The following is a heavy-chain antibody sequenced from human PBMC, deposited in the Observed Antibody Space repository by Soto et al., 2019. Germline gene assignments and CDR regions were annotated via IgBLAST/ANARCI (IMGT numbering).Heavy chain of an antibody. D-gene: IGHD2-21*02. J-gene: IGHJ4*02. V-gene: IGHV1-3*01. Sequence: ASVTVSCKASGYTFTSYARHWVRQAPGQRLEWMGWINAGNGNTKYSQKFQGRVTITRDTSASTAYMELSSLRSEDTAVYYCARSIVVVTAADYWGQGTLVTVSS. CDR1: GYTFTSYA. CDR3: ARSIVVVTAADY. CDR2: INAGNGNT.